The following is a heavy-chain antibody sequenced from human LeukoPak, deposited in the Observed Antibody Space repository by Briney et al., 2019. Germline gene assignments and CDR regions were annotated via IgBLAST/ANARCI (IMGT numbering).Heavy chain of an antibody. CDR1: GGSISSYY. V-gene: IGHV4-59*08. Sequence: PSETLSLTCTVSGGSISSYYWSWIRQPPGKGLEWIGYIYYSGSTNYNPSLKSRVTISVDTSKNQFSLKLSSVTAADTAVYYCARHIGYCSGGSCPNWFDPWGQGTLVTVSS. D-gene: IGHD2-15*01. CDR2: IYYSGST. CDR3: ARHIGYCSGGSCPNWFDP. J-gene: IGHJ5*02.